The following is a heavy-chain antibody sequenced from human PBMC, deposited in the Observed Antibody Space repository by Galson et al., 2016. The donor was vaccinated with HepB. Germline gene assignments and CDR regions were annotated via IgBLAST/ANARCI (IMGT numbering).Heavy chain of an antibody. V-gene: IGHV3-33*08. Sequence: SLRLSCATSGLNFNNAWMTWVRQAPGKGLEWVAGIGHDANKEYFMESAKGRFTVSRDNSKNTLYLQMNTLGVEDTAVYYCARGDPWYSSGWGPDYWGEGTTVTVSS. CDR3: ARGDPWYSSGWGPDY. CDR1: GLNFNNAW. D-gene: IGHD6-19*01. J-gene: IGHJ4*03. CDR2: IGHDANKE.